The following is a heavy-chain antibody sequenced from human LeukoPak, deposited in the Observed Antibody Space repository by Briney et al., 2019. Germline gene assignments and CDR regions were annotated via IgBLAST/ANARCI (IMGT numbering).Heavy chain of an antibody. Sequence: EASLRLSCAASGFTFDDYGMSWVRQAPGKGLEWVAGINWNGGSTGYADSVKGRFTISRDNAKNSLYLQMNRLRAEDTALYYCARERGYSYGSDAFDIWGQGTMVTVSS. CDR1: GFTFDDYG. CDR2: INWNGGST. J-gene: IGHJ3*02. CDR3: ARERGYSYGSDAFDI. D-gene: IGHD5-18*01. V-gene: IGHV3-20*04.